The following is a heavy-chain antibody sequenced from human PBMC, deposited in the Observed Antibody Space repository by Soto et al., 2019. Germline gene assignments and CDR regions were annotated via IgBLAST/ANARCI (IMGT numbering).Heavy chain of an antibody. V-gene: IGHV4-59*08. J-gene: IGHJ4*02. Sequence: QVQLQESGPGLVKPSETLSLTCTVSGGSISSYYWSWIRQPPGKGLEWIGYIYYSGSTNYNPSLKRRVSISVDTSTTQFSLQLSSLPAAATAVYYCERRYGACFAYWGQGTLFTVSS. CDR2: IYYSGST. CDR1: GGSISSYY. CDR3: ERRYGACFAY. D-gene: IGHD5-18*01.